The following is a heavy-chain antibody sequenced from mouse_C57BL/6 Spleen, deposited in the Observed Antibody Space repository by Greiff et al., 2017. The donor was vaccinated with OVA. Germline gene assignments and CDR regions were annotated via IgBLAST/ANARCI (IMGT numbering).Heavy chain of an antibody. V-gene: IGHV1-64*01. CDR1: GYTFTSYW. CDR3: ARKNYYGSSYAMDD. Sequence: VQLQQSGAELVKPGASVKLSCKASGYTFTSYWMHWVKQRPGQGLEWIGMIHPNSGSTNYNEQFQSKATLTVDKSSSTAYMQLSILTSEDSAVYNCARKNYYGSSYAMDDWGQGTSGTVSS. D-gene: IGHD1-1*01. CDR2: IHPNSGST. J-gene: IGHJ4*01.